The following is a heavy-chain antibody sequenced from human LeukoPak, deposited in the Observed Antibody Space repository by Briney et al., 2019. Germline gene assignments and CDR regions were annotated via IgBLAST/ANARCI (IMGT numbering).Heavy chain of an antibody. J-gene: IGHJ1*01. CDR2: INPNSGGT. Sequence: ASVNVSCKASGYTFAGYYMHWVRQAPGQGLEWMGWINPNSGGTNYAQKFQGGVTMTRDTSISTAYMELSRLRSDDTAVYYCAREGRLRYFDSRYFQHWGQGTLVTVSS. CDR3: AREGRLRYFDSRYFQH. CDR1: GYTFAGYY. V-gene: IGHV1-2*02. D-gene: IGHD3-9*01.